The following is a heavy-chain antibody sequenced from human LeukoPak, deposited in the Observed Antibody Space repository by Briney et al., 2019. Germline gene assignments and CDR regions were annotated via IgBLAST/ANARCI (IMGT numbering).Heavy chain of an antibody. CDR2: IYPGDSDT. V-gene: IGHV5-51*01. CDR3: ARRGCNGGSCYAC. CDR1: GYSFSNDW. Sequence: GESLKISCKGSGYSFSNDWIGWVRQMPGKGLEWMGIIYPGDSDTRYSPSFQGQVTISADKSISTAYLQWSSLGASDTAMYYCARRGCNGGSCYACWGQGTLVTVSS. D-gene: IGHD2-15*01. J-gene: IGHJ4*02.